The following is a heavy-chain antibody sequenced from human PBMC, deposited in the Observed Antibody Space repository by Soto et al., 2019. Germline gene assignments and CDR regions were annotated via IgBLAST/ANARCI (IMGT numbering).Heavy chain of an antibody. CDR1: GYTFTSYG. CDR3: ARDKVVPLGDIVVVPAAKGYDAFDI. Sequence: ASVKVSCKASGYTFTSYGICWVRQAPGQGLEWMGWISAYNGNTNYAQKLQGRVTMTTDTSTSTAYMELRSLRSDDTAVYYCARDKVVPLGDIVVVPAAKGYDAFDIWGQGTMVTVSS. CDR2: ISAYNGNT. D-gene: IGHD2-2*01. V-gene: IGHV1-18*01. J-gene: IGHJ3*02.